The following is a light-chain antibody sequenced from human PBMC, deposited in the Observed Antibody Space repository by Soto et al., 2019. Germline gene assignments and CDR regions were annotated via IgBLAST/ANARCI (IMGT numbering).Light chain of an antibody. CDR1: SSDVGGYNY. J-gene: IGLJ2*01. CDR2: DVR. V-gene: IGLV2-14*03. CDR3: SSYTRSSTVI. Sequence: QSALTQPASVSGSPGQSITISCTGTSSDVGGYNYISWYQQHPGKDPKFIIYDVRNPPSGVSNRFSGSRSGNTASLTISGLQAEDEADYYCSSYTRSSTVIFGGGTKLTVL.